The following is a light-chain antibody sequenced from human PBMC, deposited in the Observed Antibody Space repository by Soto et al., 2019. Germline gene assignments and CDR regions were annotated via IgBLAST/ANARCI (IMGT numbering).Light chain of an antibody. Sequence: DFQMTQSPSSLSASVGDRVTITCRASQSVTTYLNWYQQRPGKAPNLLIYAASNLQNGVPSRFNGSGSGTDFTLTRSGLQPEDSATYFCQQTYSIPPLTFGGGTKVQIK. V-gene: IGKV1-39*01. J-gene: IGKJ4*01. CDR2: AAS. CDR1: QSVTTY. CDR3: QQTYSIPPLT.